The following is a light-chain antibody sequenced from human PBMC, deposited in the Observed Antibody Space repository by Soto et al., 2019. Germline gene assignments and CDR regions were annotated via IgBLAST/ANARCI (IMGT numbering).Light chain of an antibody. J-gene: IGLJ2*01. CDR3: ALWDDSLRGPV. Sequence: QSVLTQPPSASGTPGQRVTISCSGGSSNIGDNYVYWYQQLPVTAPKVLIYKNDQWASGVPDRFSGSKSGTSASLAISGLRSGDGGDYYCALWDDSLRGPVFGGGTKLTVL. CDR1: SSNIGDNY. CDR2: KND. V-gene: IGLV1-47*01.